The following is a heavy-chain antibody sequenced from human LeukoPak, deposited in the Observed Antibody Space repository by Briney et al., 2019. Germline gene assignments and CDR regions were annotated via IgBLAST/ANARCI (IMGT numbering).Heavy chain of an antibody. CDR2: MNPNSGNT. Sequence: VASVKVSCKASGYTFTNYDINWVRQATGQGLEWMGWMNPNSGNTGYAQKLQGRVTMTTDTSTSTAYMELRSLRSDDTAVYYCARDIVAGWDAFDIWGQGTMVTVSS. CDR1: GYTFTNYD. J-gene: IGHJ3*02. D-gene: IGHD5-12*01. V-gene: IGHV1-8*01. CDR3: ARDIVAGWDAFDI.